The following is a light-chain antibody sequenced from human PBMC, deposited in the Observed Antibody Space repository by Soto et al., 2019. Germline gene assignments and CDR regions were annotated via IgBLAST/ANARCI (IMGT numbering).Light chain of an antibody. CDR2: DVS. CDR3: SSYTSSSPL. Sequence: QSSLTQPASVSGSPGQSITISCTGTSSDVGGYDFVSWYQQHPGKAPKLMIYDVSYRPSGVSNRFSGSKSGNTASLTISGLQAEDEADYYCSSYTSSSPLFGGGTKLTVL. V-gene: IGLV2-14*03. J-gene: IGLJ2*01. CDR1: SSDVGGYDF.